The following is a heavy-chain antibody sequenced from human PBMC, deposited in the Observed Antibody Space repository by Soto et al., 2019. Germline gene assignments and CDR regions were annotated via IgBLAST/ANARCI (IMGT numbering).Heavy chain of an antibody. V-gene: IGHV4-34*01. CDR3: GRANSGYDNVVCFAP. D-gene: IGHD5-12*01. J-gene: IGHJ5*02. Sequence: SETLSLTCAVYGGSFSGYYWSWIRQPPGKGLEWIGEINHSGSTNYNPSLKSRVTISVDTSKNQFSLKLSSVTAADTAVYYCGRANSGYDNVVCFAPGAEETLVTVSS. CDR2: INHSGST. CDR1: GGSFSGYY.